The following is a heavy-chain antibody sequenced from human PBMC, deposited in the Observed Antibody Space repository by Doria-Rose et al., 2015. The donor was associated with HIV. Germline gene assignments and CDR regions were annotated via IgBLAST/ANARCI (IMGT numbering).Heavy chain of an antibody. CDR3: ARIKSSRWYHKYYFDF. J-gene: IGHJ4*02. Sequence: QITLKESGPVLVKPTETLTPTCTVSGVSLSSPGMGVSWIRQPPGEALEWLANIFSDDERSYKTSLKSRFTISRGTSKSQVVLTMTDMDPVDTATYYCARIKSSRWYHKYYFDFWGQGTLVIVSA. CDR1: GVSLSSPGMG. CDR2: IFSDDER. V-gene: IGHV2-26*01. D-gene: IGHD6-13*01.